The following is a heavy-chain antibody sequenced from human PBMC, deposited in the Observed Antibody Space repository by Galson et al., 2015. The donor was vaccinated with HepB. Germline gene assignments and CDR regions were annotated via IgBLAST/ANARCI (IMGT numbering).Heavy chain of an antibody. D-gene: IGHD2-21*01. J-gene: IGHJ4*02. CDR2: MFYSGTT. V-gene: IGHV4-39*07. Sequence: SETLSLTCIVSGGSISSSRSYWGWVRQPPGKGLEWIAMMFYSGTTYYNPSLKSRVTVSVDTSKNEFSLNLNSVTAADTAVYYCARVIRTSYYFDHWGQGTPVTVSS. CDR1: GGSISSSRSY. CDR3: ARVIRTSYYFDH.